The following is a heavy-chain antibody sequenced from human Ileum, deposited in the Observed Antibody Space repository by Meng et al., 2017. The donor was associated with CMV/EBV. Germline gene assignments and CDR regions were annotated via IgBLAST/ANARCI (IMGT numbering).Heavy chain of an antibody. CDR2: ISGHGIST. Sequence: GESLKISCAASGFTFSTYGMSWVRQAPGKGLEWVSSISGHGISTYDADSVRGRFTISRDNSKNTLYLQMNSLRVEDTAVYYGAKVLMVGATTPFDYWGQGTRVTGSS. J-gene: IGHJ4*02. CDR3: AKVLMVGATTPFDY. D-gene: IGHD1-26*01. V-gene: IGHV3-23*01. CDR1: GFTFSTYG.